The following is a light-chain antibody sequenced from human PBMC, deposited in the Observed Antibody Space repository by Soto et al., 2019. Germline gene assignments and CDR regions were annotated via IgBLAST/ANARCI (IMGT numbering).Light chain of an antibody. CDR2: DAS. V-gene: IGKV3-11*01. J-gene: IGKJ4*01. CDR1: QSVSSY. Sequence: EIVLTQSPATLSLSPGERATLSCRASQSVSSYLAWYQQKPGKAPRLLIYDASNRATGIPARFSGSGSVTDFTLTISLLEPEEFAVYYCQQRSNWPPLTFGGGTKVDIK. CDR3: QQRSNWPPLT.